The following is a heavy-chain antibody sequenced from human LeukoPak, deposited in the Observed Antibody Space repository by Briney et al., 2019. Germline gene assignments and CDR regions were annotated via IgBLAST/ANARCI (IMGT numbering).Heavy chain of an antibody. V-gene: IGHV4-59*11. D-gene: IGHD4-17*01. Sequence: SETLSLTCAVSADSFSSHYWTWIRQSPGTGLEWIGYISYIGSTNYNPSLKSRVTISIDTSKNQFSLKLRSVTAADTAVYYCARDLVTVTKGFDIWGQGTMVSVSS. CDR3: ARDLVTVTKGFDI. CDR1: ADSFSSHY. CDR2: ISYIGST. J-gene: IGHJ3*02.